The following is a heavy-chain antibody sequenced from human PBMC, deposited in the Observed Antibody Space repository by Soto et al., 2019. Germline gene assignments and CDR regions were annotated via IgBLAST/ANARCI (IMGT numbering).Heavy chain of an antibody. J-gene: IGHJ6*02. CDR3: ARVKLLWFGDIVYSYSGMDV. V-gene: IGHV3-21*01. D-gene: IGHD3-10*01. Sequence: GGSLRLSCAASGFTFSSYSMNWVRQAPGKGLEWVSSISSSSSYIYYADSVKGRFTISRDNAKNSLYLQMNSLRAEDTAVYYCARVKLLWFGDIVYSYSGMDVWGQETTLTISS. CDR2: ISSSSSYI. CDR1: GFTFSSYS.